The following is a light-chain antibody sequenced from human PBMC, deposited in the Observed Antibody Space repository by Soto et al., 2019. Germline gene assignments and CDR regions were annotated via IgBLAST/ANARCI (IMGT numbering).Light chain of an antibody. CDR2: KAS. J-gene: IGKJ1*01. CDR3: QQYNSSPT. Sequence: DIQMTQSPSTLSASVGDRVTITCRASQSISSWLAWYQQKPGKAHKLLIYKASSLESGVPSRFSGSGSGTEFTLTISSLQPDYFATYSCQQYNSSPTFGQGTKVEIK. V-gene: IGKV1-5*03. CDR1: QSISSW.